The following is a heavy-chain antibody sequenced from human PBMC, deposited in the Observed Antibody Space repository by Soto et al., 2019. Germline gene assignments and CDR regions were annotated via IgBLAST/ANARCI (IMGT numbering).Heavy chain of an antibody. CDR3: ARSRSGAVADSFDS. CDR2: VSSDGSAK. Sequence: QVHLVESGGGVVQPGRSLRLSCAASGFTFRRHAVHWVRQAPGKGLEWVAVVSSDGSAKYYLDSVKGRFTSSSDNSKNTAFLQLNSLSSEDTAVYYFARSRSGAVADSFDSWGQGTLVTVST. J-gene: IGHJ4*02. V-gene: IGHV3-30*04. CDR1: GFTFRRHA. D-gene: IGHD3-10*01.